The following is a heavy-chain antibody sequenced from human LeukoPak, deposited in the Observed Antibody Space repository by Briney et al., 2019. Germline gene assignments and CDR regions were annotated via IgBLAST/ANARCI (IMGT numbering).Heavy chain of an antibody. CDR2: IIPIFGTA. CDR3: AREIKFSSGCFDY. J-gene: IGHJ4*02. D-gene: IGHD6-19*01. Sequence: SVKVSCKASGGTFSSYAISWVRQAPGQGLEWMGGIIPIFGTANYAQKFQGRVTITADESTSTAYMELSSLRPEDTAVYYCAREIKFSSGCFDYWGQGTLVTVSS. CDR1: GGTFSSYA. V-gene: IGHV1-69*13.